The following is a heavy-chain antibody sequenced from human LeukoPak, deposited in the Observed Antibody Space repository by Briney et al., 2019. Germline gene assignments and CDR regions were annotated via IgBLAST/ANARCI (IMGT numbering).Heavy chain of an antibody. J-gene: IGHJ2*01. CDR3: ARGRQGAKTRYFDL. Sequence: GGSLRLSCVASGIISSNYAMHWVRQGPGKGLECISTISSDGGSTYYANSVKGRFTISRDNSKNTLYLQMGSLRAEDMAVYYCARGRQGAKTRYFDLWGRGTRVTVSS. D-gene: IGHD1-26*01. V-gene: IGHV3-64*01. CDR2: ISSDGGST. CDR1: GIISSNYA.